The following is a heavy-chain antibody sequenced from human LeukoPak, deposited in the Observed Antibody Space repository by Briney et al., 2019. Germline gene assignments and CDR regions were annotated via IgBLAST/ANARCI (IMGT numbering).Heavy chain of an antibody. CDR2: FDPEDGEA. Sequence: ASVKVSCKVSGDSLTELSTLWVRQAPGKGLEWMGGFDPEDGEAIYAQKFQGRVTMTEDTSTDTAYMEMNSLRSEDTAVYYCAAGGPWDLLRYWGQGTLVTVSS. J-gene: IGHJ4*02. CDR1: GDSLTELS. V-gene: IGHV1-24*01. CDR3: AAGGPWDLLRY. D-gene: IGHD1-26*01.